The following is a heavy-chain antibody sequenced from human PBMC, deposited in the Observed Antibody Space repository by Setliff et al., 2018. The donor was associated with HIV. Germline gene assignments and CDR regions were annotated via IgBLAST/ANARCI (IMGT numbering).Heavy chain of an antibody. J-gene: IGHJ5*02. CDR2: IYYTGIP. D-gene: IGHD2-15*01. CDR1: GGSISSHC. CDR3: ARVSRLHPFDP. V-gene: IGHV4-59*11. Sequence: PSETLSLTCTVSGGSISSHCWSWIRQTPGKGLQWIGLIYYTGIPTYNPSLEGRITMSVDRSKNQFSLRLTSVTAADTAMYYCARVSRLHPFDPWGQGTLVTVSS.